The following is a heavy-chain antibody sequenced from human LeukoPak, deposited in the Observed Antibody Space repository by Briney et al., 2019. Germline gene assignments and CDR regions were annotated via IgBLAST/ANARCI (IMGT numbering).Heavy chain of an antibody. Sequence: GGSLRLSCAASGFTFSDYYMSWIRQAPGKGLEWVSYISSSGSTIYCADSVKGRFTISRDNAKNSLYLQMNSLRAEDTAVYYCARTSHLEWLLPGVYWGQGTLVTVSS. J-gene: IGHJ4*02. CDR1: GFTFSDYY. V-gene: IGHV3-11*01. CDR3: ARTSHLEWLLPGVY. D-gene: IGHD3-3*01. CDR2: ISSSGSTI.